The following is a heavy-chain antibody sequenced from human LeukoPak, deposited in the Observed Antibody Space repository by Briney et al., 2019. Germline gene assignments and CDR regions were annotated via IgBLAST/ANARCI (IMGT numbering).Heavy chain of an antibody. V-gene: IGHV3-7*01. Sequence: PGGSLRLSCAASGLTFSSYWMTWVRQAPGKGLAWVANIKQDGSEKYYVDSVKGRFTISRDNAKNLLYLQMNSLRGEDTAVYYCARVNPLMAPGAFDIWGQGTMVAVSS. J-gene: IGHJ3*02. CDR2: IKQDGSEK. D-gene: IGHD2-8*01. CDR3: ARVNPLMAPGAFDI. CDR1: GLTFSSYW.